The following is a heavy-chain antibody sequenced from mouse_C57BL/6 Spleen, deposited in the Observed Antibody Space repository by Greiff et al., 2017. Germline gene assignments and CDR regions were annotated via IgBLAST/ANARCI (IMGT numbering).Heavy chain of an antibody. CDR2: ISSGSSTI. CDR3: ARGGYDGFDY. J-gene: IGHJ2*01. D-gene: IGHD2-2*01. CDR1: GFTFSDYG. Sequence: EVHLVESGGGLVKPGGSLKLSCAASGFTFSDYGMHWVRQAPEKGLEWVAYISSGSSTIYYADTVKGRFTISRDNAKNTLFLQMTSLRSEDTAMYYCARGGYDGFDYWGQGTTLTVSS. V-gene: IGHV5-17*01.